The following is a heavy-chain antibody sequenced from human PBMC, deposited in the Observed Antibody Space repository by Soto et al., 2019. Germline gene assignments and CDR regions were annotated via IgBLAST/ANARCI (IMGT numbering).Heavy chain of an antibody. CDR2: ISGSGGST. CDR3: ARLYYDFWSGYSKHYYYYGMDV. Sequence: GGSLRLSCASSGFTFSSYAMSLVRQAPGKGLEWVSAISGSGGSTYYADSVKGRFTISRDNSKNTLYLQMNSLRAEDTAVYYCARLYYDFWSGYSKHYYYYGMDVWGQGTTVTVSS. D-gene: IGHD3-3*01. CDR1: GFTFSSYA. V-gene: IGHV3-23*01. J-gene: IGHJ6*02.